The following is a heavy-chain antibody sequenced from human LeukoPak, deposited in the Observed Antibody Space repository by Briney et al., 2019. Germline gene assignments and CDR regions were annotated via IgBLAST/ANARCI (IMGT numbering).Heavy chain of an antibody. J-gene: IGHJ4*02. D-gene: IGHD3-3*01. CDR1: GFTFSSYE. Sequence: QPGGSLRLSCAASGFTFSSYEMNWVRQAPGKGLEWVSYISSSGSTIYYADSVKGRFTISRDNAKNSLYLQMNSLRAEDTAVYYCARDRAPRTIFGVVIMFDYWGQGTLVTVS. CDR2: ISSSGSTI. V-gene: IGHV3-48*03. CDR3: ARDRAPRTIFGVVIMFDY.